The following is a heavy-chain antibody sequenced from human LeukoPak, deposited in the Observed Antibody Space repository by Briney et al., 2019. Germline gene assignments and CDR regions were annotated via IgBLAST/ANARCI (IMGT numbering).Heavy chain of an antibody. CDR1: GYTFTGYY. CDR3: ARELGRLQLNY. Sequence: EASVKVSCKASGYTFTGYYMHWVRQAPGQGLEWMGWINPNSGGTNYAQKFQGGVTMTRDTSISTAYMELSRLRSDDTAVYYCARELGRLQLNYWGQGTLVTVSS. D-gene: IGHD5-24*01. J-gene: IGHJ4*02. CDR2: INPNSGGT. V-gene: IGHV1-2*02.